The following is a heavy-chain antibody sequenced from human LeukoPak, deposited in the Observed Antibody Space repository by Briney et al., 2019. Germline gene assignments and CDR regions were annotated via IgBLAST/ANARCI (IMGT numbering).Heavy chain of an antibody. V-gene: IGHV3-11*01. J-gene: IGHJ1*01. CDR1: GFTFSDYY. CDR3: ASSVSPHYFQH. CDR2: ISSSGSTI. Sequence: GGSLRLSCAASGFTFSDYYMSWIRQAPGKGLEWVSYISSSGSTIYYADSVKGRFTISRDNAKNSLYLQMNSLRAEDTAVYYCASSVSPHYFQHWGQGTLVTVSS.